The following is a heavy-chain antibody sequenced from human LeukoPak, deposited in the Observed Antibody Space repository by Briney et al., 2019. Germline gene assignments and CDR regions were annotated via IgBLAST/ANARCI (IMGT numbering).Heavy chain of an antibody. D-gene: IGHD2-2*01. Sequence: PSETLSLTCTVSGGSISSSSYSWGWIRQPPGKRLEWIGIIYYSGSTYYNPSLKSRVTLSVDTSKNQFSLRLSSVIAADTAVYYCARSDPPSYQLPFDYWGQGTLATVSS. CDR3: ARSDPPSYQLPFDY. CDR1: GGSISSSSYS. CDR2: IYYSGST. V-gene: IGHV4-39*01. J-gene: IGHJ4*02.